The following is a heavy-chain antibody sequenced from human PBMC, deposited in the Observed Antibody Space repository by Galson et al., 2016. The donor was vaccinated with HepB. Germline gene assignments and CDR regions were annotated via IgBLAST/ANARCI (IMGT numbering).Heavy chain of an antibody. J-gene: IGHJ4*02. CDR2: ASGTGDTT. Sequence: SLRLSCAASGFTLRSYAMSWVRQAPGKGLEWVSGASGTGDTTWYSESVKGRFTISKDNSKNTVYLQMNSLRAEDAAVYYCAKDRQVAAAGTSYFDYWGQGTLVTVSS. V-gene: IGHV3-23*01. CDR1: GFTLRSYA. CDR3: AKDRQVAAAGTSYFDY. D-gene: IGHD6-13*01.